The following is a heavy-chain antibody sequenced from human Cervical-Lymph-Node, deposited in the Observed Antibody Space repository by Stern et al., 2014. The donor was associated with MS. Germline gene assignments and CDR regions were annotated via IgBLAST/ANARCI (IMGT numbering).Heavy chain of an antibody. J-gene: IGHJ6*02. CDR3: ASSWEHSANWVNYYGMAV. CDR1: GGTFNKSA. D-gene: IGHD1-1*01. V-gene: IGHV1-69*01. CDR2: LIPIFGTP. Sequence: VQLVQSGAEVKKPDSSVKISCKASGGTFNKSAISWVRQAPGHGLEWIGGLIPIFGTPNYAPDFRGRVTISADESTSTAYMDLSSLRSDDTAIYYCASSWEHSANWVNYYGMAVWGQGTTVTVSS.